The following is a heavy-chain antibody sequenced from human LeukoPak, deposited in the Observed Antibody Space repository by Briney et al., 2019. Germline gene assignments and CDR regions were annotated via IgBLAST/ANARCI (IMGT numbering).Heavy chain of an antibody. CDR1: GYSFTSNW. CDR2: IDPSDSYT. J-gene: IGHJ5*02. Sequence: GESLKISSKGSGYSFTSNWVSWVRQMPGKGREWMGRIDPSDSYTNYSPSFQGHVTISADKSISTAYLQWSSLKASDTAMYYCARQPEGTWFDPWGQGTLVTVSS. D-gene: IGHD1-1*01. CDR3: ARQPEGTWFDP. V-gene: IGHV5-10-1*01.